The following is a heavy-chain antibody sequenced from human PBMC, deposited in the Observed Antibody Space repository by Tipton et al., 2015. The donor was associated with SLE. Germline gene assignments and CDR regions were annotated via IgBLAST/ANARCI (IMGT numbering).Heavy chain of an antibody. V-gene: IGHV4-38-2*02. CDR3: ATSHERHSSGCTFDY. D-gene: IGHD6-19*01. J-gene: IGHJ4*02. CDR1: NFSINSGYY. CDR2: IYHSGSA. Sequence: TLSLTCTVSNFSINSGYYWGWIRQPPGKGLEWIGSIYHSGSAYYNPSLKSRVTISVDTSKNQFSLKLSSVTAADTAVYYCATSHERHSSGCTFDYWGQGTLVTVSS.